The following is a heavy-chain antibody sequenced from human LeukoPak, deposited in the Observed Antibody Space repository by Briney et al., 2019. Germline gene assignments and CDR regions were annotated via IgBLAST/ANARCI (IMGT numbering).Heavy chain of an antibody. Sequence: GGCLRLSCAASEFTFSSYGMSWVRQAPGKGLEWVSSISGSGGSTQYADSVQGRFAISRDNSKNTLYLQMNSLRVEDTAVYYCARAYSSGWYDYWGQGTLVTVSS. D-gene: IGHD6-19*01. CDR1: EFTFSSYG. CDR3: ARAYSSGWYDY. V-gene: IGHV3-23*01. CDR2: ISGSGGST. J-gene: IGHJ4*02.